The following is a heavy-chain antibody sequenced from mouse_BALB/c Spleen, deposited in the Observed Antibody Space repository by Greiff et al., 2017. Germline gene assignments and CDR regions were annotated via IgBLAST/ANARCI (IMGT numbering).Heavy chain of an antibody. J-gene: IGHJ3*01. CDR3: ARSAYGYDGAY. V-gene: IGHV1-39*01. D-gene: IGHD2-2*01. CDR1: GYSFTDYI. CDR2: INPYYGST. Sequence: EVKLQQTGPELVKPGASVKISCKASGYSFTDYIMLWVKQSHGKSLEWIGNINPYYGSTSYNLKFKGKATLTVDKSSSTAYMQLNSLTSEDSAVYYCARSAYGYDGAYWGQGTLVTVSA.